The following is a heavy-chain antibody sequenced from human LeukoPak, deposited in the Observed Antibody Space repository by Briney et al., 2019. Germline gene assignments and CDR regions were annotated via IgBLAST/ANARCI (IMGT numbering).Heavy chain of an antibody. V-gene: IGHV4-61*02. CDR2: IYTSGST. Sequence: SETLSLTCTVSGGSISSGSYYWSWIRQPAGKGLEWIGRIYTSGSTNYNPSLKSRVTISVDTSKNQFSLKLSSVTAADTAVYYCARGRFGIVSYYYMDVWDKGTTVTVS. CDR1: GGSISSGSYY. J-gene: IGHJ6*03. CDR3: ARGRFGIVSYYYMDV. D-gene: IGHD3-22*01.